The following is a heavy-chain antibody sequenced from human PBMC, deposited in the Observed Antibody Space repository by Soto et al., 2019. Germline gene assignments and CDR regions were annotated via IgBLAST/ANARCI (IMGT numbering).Heavy chain of an antibody. J-gene: IGHJ6*02. CDR3: ARDSGGTTVAFGMDV. V-gene: IGHV1-69*01. CDR2: IIPSFGTA. CDR1: GGTFSSYA. D-gene: IGHD4-17*01. Sequence: QVQLVQSGAEVKKPGSSVKVSCKASGGTFSSYAISWVRQAPGQGLEWMGGIIPSFGTASYAQKFQGGVTSPADDSTSTAYIELSSLRSADTAVYYCARDSGGTTVAFGMDVWGQGTTVTVSS.